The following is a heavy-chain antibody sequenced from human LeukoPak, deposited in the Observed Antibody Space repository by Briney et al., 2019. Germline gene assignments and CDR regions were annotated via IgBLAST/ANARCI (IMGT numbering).Heavy chain of an antibody. CDR2: IYYSGST. Sequence: SETLSLTCTVSGGSISSYYWSWIRQPPGKGLEWIGYIYYSGSTNYNPSLKSRVTISVDTSKNQFSLKLSSVTAADTAVYYCARQFWSGYYSYYFDYWGQGTLVTVSS. J-gene: IGHJ4*02. V-gene: IGHV4-59*08. CDR3: ARQFWSGYYSYYFDY. CDR1: GGSISSYY. D-gene: IGHD3-3*01.